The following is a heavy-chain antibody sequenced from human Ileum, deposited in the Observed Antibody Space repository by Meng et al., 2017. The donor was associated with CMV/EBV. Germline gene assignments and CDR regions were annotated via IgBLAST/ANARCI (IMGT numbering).Heavy chain of an antibody. Sequence: QVQLQQWGAGLLKPSETLSLTCAVYGGSFSGYYWNWIRQPPGRGLEWIGEINHSGSTNYNPSLKSRVTISVDTPKNQFSLKLSSVTAADTAVYYCARWEYIVRGFDSWGHGSLVTVSS. CDR2: INHSGST. J-gene: IGHJ5*01. V-gene: IGHV4-34*01. CDR1: GGSFSGYY. CDR3: ARWEYIVRGFDS. D-gene: IGHD1-26*01.